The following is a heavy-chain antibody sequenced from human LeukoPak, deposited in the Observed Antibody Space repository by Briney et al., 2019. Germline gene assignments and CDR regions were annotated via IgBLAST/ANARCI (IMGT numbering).Heavy chain of an antibody. CDR3: TKDLWLEAYDFDY. Sequence: QPGGSLRLSCAASGFTFSSYAMSWVRQAPGKGLEWVSAISGSGGSTYYADSVKGRFTISRDNSKNTLYLQMHSLRTEDTALYYCTKDLWLEAYDFDYWGQGTMVTVSS. CDR2: ISGSGGST. CDR1: GFTFSSYA. V-gene: IGHV3-23*01. D-gene: IGHD2-8*02. J-gene: IGHJ4*02.